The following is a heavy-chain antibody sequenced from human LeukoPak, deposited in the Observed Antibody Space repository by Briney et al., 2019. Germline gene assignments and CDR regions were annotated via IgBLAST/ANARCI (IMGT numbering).Heavy chain of an antibody. CDR2: IYPDDSDT. Sequence: GESLKISCKASGYTFTNYWMGWVRQMPGKGLEYMGIIYPDDSDTRYSPSFKGQVTISADKSINTAYLQWNSLKASDTAMYYGVRRGFDYWGQGTLVTVSS. CDR3: VRRGFDY. V-gene: IGHV5-51*01. CDR1: GYTFTNYW. J-gene: IGHJ4*02.